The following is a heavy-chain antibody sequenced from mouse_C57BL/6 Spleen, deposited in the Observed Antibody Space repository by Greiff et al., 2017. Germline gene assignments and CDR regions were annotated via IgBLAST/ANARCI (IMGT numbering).Heavy chain of an antibody. J-gene: IGHJ1*03. D-gene: IGHD1-1*01. CDR3: ARGSSPPVYFDV. CDR2: IDPSDSYT. Sequence: QVQLQQPGAELVMPGASVKLSCKASGYTFTSYWMHWVKQRPGQGLEWIGEIDPSDSYTNYNQKFKGKSTLTVDKSSSTAYMQLSSLTSEDSAVYYCARGSSPPVYFDVWGTGTTVTVSS. CDR1: GYTFTSYW. V-gene: IGHV1-69*01.